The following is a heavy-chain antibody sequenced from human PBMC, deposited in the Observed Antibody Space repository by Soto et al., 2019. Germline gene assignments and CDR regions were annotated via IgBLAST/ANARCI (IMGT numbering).Heavy chain of an antibody. V-gene: IGHV4-39*01. CDR2: IYYSGST. Sequence: PSETLSLTCTVSGGSISSSSYYWGWIRQPPGKGLEWIGSIYYSGSTYYNPSLKSRVAISVDTSKNQFSLKLSSVTAADTAVYYCARRAPAAGTGYFDYWGQGTLVTVSS. CDR3: ARRAPAAGTGYFDY. J-gene: IGHJ4*02. CDR1: GGSISSSSYY. D-gene: IGHD6-13*01.